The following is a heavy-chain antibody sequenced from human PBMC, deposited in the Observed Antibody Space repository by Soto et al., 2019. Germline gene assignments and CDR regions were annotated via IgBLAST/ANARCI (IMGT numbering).Heavy chain of an antibody. CDR1: GGSISSYY. J-gene: IGHJ2*01. CDR3: ARTADWWYFDL. Sequence: PSETLSLTCTVSGGSISSYYWSWIRQPLGKGLEWIGYIYYSGSTNYNPSLKSRVTISVDTSKNQFSLKLSSVTAADTAVYYCARTADWWYFDLWGRGTLVTVSS. V-gene: IGHV4-59*01. CDR2: IYYSGST. D-gene: IGHD3-9*01.